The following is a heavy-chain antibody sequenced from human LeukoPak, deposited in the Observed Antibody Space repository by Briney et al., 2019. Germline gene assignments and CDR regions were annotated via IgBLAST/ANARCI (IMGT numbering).Heavy chain of an antibody. Sequence: NPSETLSLTCTVSGGSISSYYWSWIRQPPGKGLEWIGYIYYSGSTNYNPSLKSRVTISVDTSKNQFSLKLSSVTAADTAVYYCARSTAYDFWSGRLNWLDPWGQGTLVTVSS. J-gene: IGHJ5*02. V-gene: IGHV4-59*01. D-gene: IGHD3-3*01. CDR1: GGSISSYY. CDR3: ARSTAYDFWSGRLNWLDP. CDR2: IYYSGST.